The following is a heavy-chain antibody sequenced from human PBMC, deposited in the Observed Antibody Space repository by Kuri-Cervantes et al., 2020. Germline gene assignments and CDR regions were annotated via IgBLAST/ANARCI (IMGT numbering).Heavy chain of an antibody. J-gene: IGHJ6*02. Sequence: GGSLRLSCAASGLTFSSYAMSWVRQAPGKGLELVSYISGSGTARDYAGSVKGRFTISRDNAKNSLYLQMNSLRAEDTAIYYCARDLRGLHDYDDFGYYYGLDVWGQGTTVTVSS. CDR1: GLTFSSYA. V-gene: IGHV3-48*04. CDR3: ARDLRGLHDYDDFGYYYGLDV. D-gene: IGHD4-17*01. CDR2: ISGSGTAR.